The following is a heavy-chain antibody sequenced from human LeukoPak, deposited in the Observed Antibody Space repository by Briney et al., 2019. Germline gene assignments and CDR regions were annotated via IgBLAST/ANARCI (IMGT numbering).Heavy chain of an antibody. V-gene: IGHV4-59*08. J-gene: IGHJ4*02. D-gene: IGHD3-16*02. CDR2: IYYSGST. Sequence: PSETLSLTCTVSGGSISSYYWSWIRQPPGKGLEWIGYIYYSGSTNYNPSLKSRVTISVDTSKNQFSLKLSSVTAADTAVYYCASSSQYYDYVWGSYRPYYLDYWGQGTLVTVSS. CDR1: GGSISSYY. CDR3: ASSSQYYDYVWGSYRPYYLDY.